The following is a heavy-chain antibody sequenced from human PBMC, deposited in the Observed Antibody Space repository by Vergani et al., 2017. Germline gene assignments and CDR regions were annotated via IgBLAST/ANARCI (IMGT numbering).Heavy chain of an antibody. D-gene: IGHD2/OR15-2a*01. CDR2: ISGHGERT. J-gene: IGHJ4*02. Sequence: EVHLLESGGGQVEAGGSLRLSCVASGFTFSNSAMSWVRQTSGKGLGWVSAISGHGERTYYADSVKGRFTISRDNSKNTVYLQMNSLKAEDRATYYCAREERSNTSPFVGDWGQGTLVTV. CDR1: GFTFSNSA. CDR3: AREERSNTSPFVGD. V-gene: IGHV3-23*01.